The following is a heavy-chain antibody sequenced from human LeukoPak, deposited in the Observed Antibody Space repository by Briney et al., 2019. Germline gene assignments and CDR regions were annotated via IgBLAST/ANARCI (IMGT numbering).Heavy chain of an antibody. CDR3: ATFRIPATHFDH. D-gene: IGHD5-18*01. CDR1: GFTFSNYW. V-gene: IGHV3-7*01. CDR2: IMQDGSED. J-gene: IGHJ4*02. Sequence: PGGSLRLSCAASGFTFSNYWMIWVRKAPGKGLEWVANIMQDGSEDYYVDSVKGLFTISRDNAKHSLYLQMNSLRAEDTAVYYCATFRIPATHFDHWGQGILVTVSS.